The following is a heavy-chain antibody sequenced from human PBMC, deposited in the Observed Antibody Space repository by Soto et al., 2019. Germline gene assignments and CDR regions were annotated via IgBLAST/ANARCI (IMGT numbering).Heavy chain of an antibody. V-gene: IGHV1-2*02. D-gene: IGHD1-26*01. Sequence: QVQLVQSGAEVKKPGASVKVSCKASGYTFTGYYMHWVRQAPGQGLEWMGWINPNSGGTNYAQKFQGRVTMTRDTSISTAYMELSRLRSDDTAVYYCAAVSGSYYYYYGMDVWGQGTTVTVSS. J-gene: IGHJ6*02. CDR3: AAVSGSYYYYYGMDV. CDR1: GYTFTGYY. CDR2: INPNSGGT.